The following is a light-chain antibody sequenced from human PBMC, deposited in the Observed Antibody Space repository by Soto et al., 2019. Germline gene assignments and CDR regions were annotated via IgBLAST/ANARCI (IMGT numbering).Light chain of an antibody. J-gene: IGKJ1*01. Sequence: IVLTQSPGTLSLSPGERATLSCRASQSVSNNYLAWYQQKPGQAPRLLIYGASNRATRMPDRFSGSGSGTDFTLTISRLEPEDFAVYYCQQYGSSGTFGQGTKVDIK. CDR2: GAS. CDR3: QQYGSSGT. V-gene: IGKV3-20*01. CDR1: QSVSNNY.